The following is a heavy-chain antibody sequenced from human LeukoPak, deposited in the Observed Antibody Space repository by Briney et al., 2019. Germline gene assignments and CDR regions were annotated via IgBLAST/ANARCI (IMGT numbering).Heavy chain of an antibody. J-gene: IGHJ6*02. CDR2: IRGSGGST. CDR1: GFTFSSYA. V-gene: IGHV3-23*01. Sequence: GGSLRLSCAASGFTFSSYAMSWVRQAPGKGLEWVSAIRGSGGSTYYADSVKGRFTISRDNSKNTQYLQMNSLRAEDTAVYYCARGAWSGLPKYYYYGMDVWGQGTTVTVSS. D-gene: IGHD3-3*01. CDR3: ARGAWSGLPKYYYYGMDV.